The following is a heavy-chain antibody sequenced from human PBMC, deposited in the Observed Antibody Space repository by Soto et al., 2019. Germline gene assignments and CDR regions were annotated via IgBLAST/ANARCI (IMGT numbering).Heavy chain of an antibody. V-gene: IGHV4-39*01. D-gene: IGHD3-3*01. CDR3: ARQYYDFWSGQPGNWFDP. Sequence: SETLSLTCTVSGGSISSSSYYWGWIRQPPGKGLEWIGSIYYSGSTYYNPSLKSRVTISVDTSKNQFSLKLSSVTAADTAVYYCARQYYDFWSGQPGNWFDPWGQGTLVTVSS. J-gene: IGHJ5*02. CDR1: GGSISSSSYY. CDR2: IYYSGST.